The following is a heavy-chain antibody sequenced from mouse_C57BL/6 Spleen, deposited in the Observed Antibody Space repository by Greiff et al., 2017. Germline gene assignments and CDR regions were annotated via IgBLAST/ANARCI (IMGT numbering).Heavy chain of an antibody. V-gene: IGHV1-82*01. CDR1: GYAFSSSW. CDR2: IYPGDGDT. J-gene: IGHJ1*03. D-gene: IGHD2-2*01. Sequence: VQLQQSGPELVKPGASVKISCKASGYAFSSSWMNWVKQRPGKGLEWIGRIYPGDGDTNYNGKFKGKATLTADKSSSTAYMQLSSLPSEDSSFYSWAVYYGYDRYFDVWGTGTTVTVSS. CDR3: AVYYGYDRYFDV.